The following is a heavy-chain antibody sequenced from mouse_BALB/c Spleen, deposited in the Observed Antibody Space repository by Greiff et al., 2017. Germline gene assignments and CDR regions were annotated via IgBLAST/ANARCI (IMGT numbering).Heavy chain of an antibody. Sequence: VQLQQSGPELVKPGASVKIPCKASGYTFTDYNMDWVKQSHGKSLEWIGDINPNNGGTIYNQKFKGKATLTVDKSSSTAYMELRSLTSEDTAVYYCARWYYGSSPYFDYWGQGTTRTVSS. CDR1: GYTFTDYN. J-gene: IGHJ2*01. V-gene: IGHV1-18*01. D-gene: IGHD1-1*01. CDR2: INPNNGGT. CDR3: ARWYYGSSPYFDY.